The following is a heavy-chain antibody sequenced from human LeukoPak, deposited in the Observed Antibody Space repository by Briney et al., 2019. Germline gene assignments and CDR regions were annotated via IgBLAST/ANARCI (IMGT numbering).Heavy chain of an antibody. Sequence: GGSLRLSCAASGFTFSSYWMSWVRQAPGKGLEWVANIKQDGSEKYYVDSVKGRFTISRDNAKNSLYLQMNSLRAEDTAVYYCARKINMVRVIYGMDVWGQGTTVTVSS. D-gene: IGHD3-10*01. CDR3: ARKINMVRVIYGMDV. V-gene: IGHV3-7*01. CDR2: IKQDGSEK. J-gene: IGHJ6*02. CDR1: GFTFSSYW.